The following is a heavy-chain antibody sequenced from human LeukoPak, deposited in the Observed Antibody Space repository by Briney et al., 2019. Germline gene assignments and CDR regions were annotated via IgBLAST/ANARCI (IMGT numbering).Heavy chain of an antibody. CDR2: ISGSGSST. CDR3: APGTSGYYYYFDF. V-gene: IGHV3-23*01. D-gene: IGHD3-22*01. J-gene: IGHJ4*02. Sequence: GGSLRLSCAASGFTFSSYVMSWVRQAPGKGLEWVSAISGSGSSTYYADSVKGRFTISRDNSKNTLYLQMNSLRAEDTAVYYCAPGTSGYYYYFDFWGQGTLVTVSS. CDR1: GFTFSSYV.